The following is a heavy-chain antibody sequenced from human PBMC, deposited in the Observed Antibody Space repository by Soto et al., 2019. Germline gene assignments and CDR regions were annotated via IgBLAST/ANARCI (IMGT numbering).Heavy chain of an antibody. J-gene: IGHJ4*02. CDR2: ISAYNGNT. CDR1: DYTFTSYG. Sequence: QVHLVQSGAEVQKPGASVKVSCKASDYTFTSYGITWVRQAPGQGLEWMGWISAYNGNTNYAQKLQGRVTMTTDTSTSTAYMELRSLRSDDTAVYYCAKDRVRFQNSGSYPDYWGQGTLVTVSS. V-gene: IGHV1-18*04. D-gene: IGHD1-26*01. CDR3: AKDRVRFQNSGSYPDY.